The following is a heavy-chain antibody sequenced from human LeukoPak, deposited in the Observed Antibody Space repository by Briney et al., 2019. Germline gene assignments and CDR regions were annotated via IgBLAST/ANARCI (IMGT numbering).Heavy chain of an antibody. V-gene: IGHV3-33*01. D-gene: IGHD3-10*01. CDR2: IWYDGSNK. Sequence: GGSLRLSCAASGFTFSSYGMHWARQAPGKGREWVAVIWYDGSNKYYADSVKGRFTISRDNSKNTLYLQMNSLRAEDTAVYYCARCGDMVRGVSYYYYYYGMDVWGQGTTVTVSS. CDR3: ARCGDMVRGVSYYYYYYGMDV. J-gene: IGHJ6*02. CDR1: GFTFSSYG.